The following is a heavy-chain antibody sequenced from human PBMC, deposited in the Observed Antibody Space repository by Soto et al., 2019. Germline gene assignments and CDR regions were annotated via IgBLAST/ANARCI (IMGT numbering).Heavy chain of an antibody. CDR1: GGSISSYY. CDR2: IYYSGST. D-gene: IGHD6-13*01. J-gene: IGHJ6*02. CDR3: ARDWADIAAAGYYYYYGMDV. Sequence: SETLCLTCTVSGGSISSYYWSWIRQPRGKGLEWIGCIYYSGSTNYSPSLKSRVTISVDTSKNQFSLKLSSVTAADTAVYYCARDWADIAAAGYYYYYGMDVWGQGTTVT. V-gene: IGHV4-59*01.